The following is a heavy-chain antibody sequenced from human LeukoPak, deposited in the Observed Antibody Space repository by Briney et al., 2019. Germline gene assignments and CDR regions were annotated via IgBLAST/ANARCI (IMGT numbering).Heavy chain of an antibody. CDR1: GYTFTSYY. D-gene: IGHD3-16*01. CDR3: ARSPGRINFDY. CDR2: ISAYNGNT. J-gene: IGHJ4*02. Sequence: GASVKVSCKASGYTFTSYYMHWVRQAPGQGLEWMGWISAYNGNTNYAQKLQGRVTMTTDTSTSTAYMELRSLRSDDTAVYYCARSPGRINFDYWGQGTLVTVSS. V-gene: IGHV1-18*04.